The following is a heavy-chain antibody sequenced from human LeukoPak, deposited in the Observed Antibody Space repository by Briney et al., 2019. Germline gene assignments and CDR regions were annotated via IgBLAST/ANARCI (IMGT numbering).Heavy chain of an antibody. CDR1: GGSISSYY. V-gene: IGHV4-4*07. CDR3: ARQNSYDYVWGSYRPNDAFDI. Sequence: PSETLSLTCTVSGGSISSYYWSWIRQPAGKGLEWIGRIYTSGSTNYNPSLKSRVTMSVDTSKNQFSLKLSSVTAADTAVYYCARQNSYDYVWGSYRPNDAFDIWGQGTMVTVSS. CDR2: IYTSGST. D-gene: IGHD3-16*02. J-gene: IGHJ3*02.